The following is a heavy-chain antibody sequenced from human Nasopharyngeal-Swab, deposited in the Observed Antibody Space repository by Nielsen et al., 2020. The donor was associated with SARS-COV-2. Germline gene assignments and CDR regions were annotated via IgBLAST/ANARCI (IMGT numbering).Heavy chain of an antibody. CDR2: MNPNSGNT. CDR1: GYTFTSYD. Sequence: VSVKASCKASGYTFTSYDINWARQAPGQGLEWMGWMNPNSGNTGYAQKFQGRVTMTRNTSISTAYMELSSLRSEDTAVYYCARGFIVATIFHYYYYMDVWGKGTTVTVSS. J-gene: IGHJ6*03. V-gene: IGHV1-8*01. D-gene: IGHD5-12*01. CDR3: ARGFIVATIFHYYYYMDV.